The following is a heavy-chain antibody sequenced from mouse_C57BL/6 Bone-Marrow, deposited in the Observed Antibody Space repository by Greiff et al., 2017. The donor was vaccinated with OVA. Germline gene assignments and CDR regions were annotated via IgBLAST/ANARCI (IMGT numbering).Heavy chain of an antibody. CDR3: AREPAQVPYYAMDY. D-gene: IGHD3-2*02. Sequence: VQLQQPGAELVKPGASVKLSCKASGYTFTSYWMQWVKQRPGQGLEWIGAIDPSDSYTNYNQKFKGKATLTVDTSSSTAYMQLSSLTSEDSAVYYCAREPAQVPYYAMDYWGQGTSVTVSS. V-gene: IGHV1-50*01. CDR1: GYTFTSYW. CDR2: IDPSDSYT. J-gene: IGHJ4*01.